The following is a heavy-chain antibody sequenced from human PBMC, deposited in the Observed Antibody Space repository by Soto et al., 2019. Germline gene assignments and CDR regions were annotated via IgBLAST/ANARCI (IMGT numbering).Heavy chain of an antibody. D-gene: IGHD1-1*01. CDR3: VRDGTKTLRDWFDP. CDR2: IYATGTT. J-gene: IGHJ5*02. CDR1: GASISGFY. Sequence: SETLSFTCTVSGASISGFYWSWIRKSAGKGLEWIGRIYATGTTDYNPSLKSRVMMSVDTSKKQFSLKLRSVTAADTAVYYCVRDGTKTLRDWFDPWGQGISVTVSS. V-gene: IGHV4-4*07.